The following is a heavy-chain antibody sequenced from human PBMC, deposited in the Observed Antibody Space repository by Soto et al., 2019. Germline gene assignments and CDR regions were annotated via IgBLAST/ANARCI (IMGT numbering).Heavy chain of an antibody. CDR2: IKQDGNEK. Sequence: GGSLRLSCAASGFRFSSYWMSWVRQAPGKGLEWVANIKQDGNEKNYVDSVKGRFTISRDNAKNSLYLQMNSLRAEDTAVYYCARDDYIWGSYRINWFDPWGQGTLVTVSS. J-gene: IGHJ5*02. V-gene: IGHV3-7*01. CDR1: GFRFSSYW. CDR3: ARDDYIWGSYRINWFDP. D-gene: IGHD3-16*02.